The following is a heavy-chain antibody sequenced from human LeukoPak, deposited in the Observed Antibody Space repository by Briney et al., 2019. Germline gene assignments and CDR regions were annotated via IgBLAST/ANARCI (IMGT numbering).Heavy chain of an antibody. J-gene: IGHJ4*02. Sequence: PGGSLRLSCAASGFTFSSYAMSWVRQAPGKGLEWVSAISGSGGSTYYADSVKGRFTISRDNPKNTLYLQMNSLRAEDTAVYYCAKVIYRSVAEPFDYWGQGTLVTVSS. D-gene: IGHD3-16*02. CDR3: AKVIYRSVAEPFDY. CDR2: ISGSGGST. CDR1: GFTFSSYA. V-gene: IGHV3-23*01.